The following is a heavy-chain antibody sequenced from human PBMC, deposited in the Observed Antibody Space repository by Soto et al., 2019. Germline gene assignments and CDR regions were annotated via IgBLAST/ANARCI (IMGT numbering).Heavy chain of an antibody. V-gene: IGHV3-48*02. CDR2: ISKTGTTT. J-gene: IGHJ6*02. CDR3: ARDGYCVSPACSFLPEV. CDR1: GFTFSSYG. Sequence: EVQLVESGGDLVQPGGSLRLSCVASGFTFSSYGMNWVRQGPGKGLEWLSSISKTGTTTYYADSVRGRFTLSRDNAKNKLYLEIISLSDEDVAVDYCARDGYCVSPACSFLPEVGGQGTTVTVYS. D-gene: IGHD3-22*01.